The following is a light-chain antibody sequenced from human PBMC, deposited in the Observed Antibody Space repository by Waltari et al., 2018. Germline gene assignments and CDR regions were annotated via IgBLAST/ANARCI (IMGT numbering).Light chain of an antibody. J-gene: IGLJ3*02. CDR3: NSYSGSSSWV. CDR1: SRDVGFYNY. V-gene: IGLV2-14*01. CDR2: DVS. Sequence: QSALTQPTSVSGSPGQSITISCTGTSRDVGFYNYVSWYQQYPGKVPQLLLSDVSDRASGVSSRFSGSKSGNTASLTISGLQADDEADYYCNSYSGSSSWVFGGGTKLTVL.